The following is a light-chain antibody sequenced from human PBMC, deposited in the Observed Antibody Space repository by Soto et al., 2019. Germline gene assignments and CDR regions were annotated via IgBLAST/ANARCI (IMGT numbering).Light chain of an antibody. CDR3: QQYASSPT. CDR2: GAS. V-gene: IGKV3-20*01. J-gene: IGKJ4*01. CDR1: QSVSSSY. Sequence: EIVLTQSPGTLSLSPGERATLSCRASQSVSSSYLAWYQQKPGQAPRLLIYGASSWATGIPDRFSGSGSGTDFTLTISRLEPEDFAVYYCQQYASSPTFGGGTKVEIK.